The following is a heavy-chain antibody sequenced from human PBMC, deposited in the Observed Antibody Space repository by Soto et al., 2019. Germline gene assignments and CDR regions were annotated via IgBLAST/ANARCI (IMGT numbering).Heavy chain of an antibody. V-gene: IGHV4-34*01. CDR3: ARGYDRNFDY. Sequence: QVQLQQWGAGLLKPSETLSLTCAVYGGSFSGYYWNWIRQPPGKGLEWIGEINHSGSTNYNPSLKSRVTISLDTSKNQCSLKLSSMPAADTAVYYCARGYDRNFDYWGQGTLVTVSS. J-gene: IGHJ4*02. CDR2: INHSGST. CDR1: GGSFSGYY. D-gene: IGHD3-22*01.